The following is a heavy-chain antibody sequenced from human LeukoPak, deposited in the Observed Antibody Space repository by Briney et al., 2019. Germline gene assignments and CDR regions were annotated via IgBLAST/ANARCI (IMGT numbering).Heavy chain of an antibody. CDR1: GFTFSSYW. CDR2: IKQDGSEK. CDR3: ARGPLGYCSSTSCSFNY. D-gene: IGHD2-2*01. J-gene: IGHJ4*02. V-gene: IGHV3-7*03. Sequence: GGSLRLSCAASGFTFSSYWMSWVRQAPGKGLEWVANIKQDGSEKYYVDSVKGRFTISRDNAKNSLYLQMSSLRADDTALYYCARGPLGYCSSTSCSFNYWGQGTLVTVSS.